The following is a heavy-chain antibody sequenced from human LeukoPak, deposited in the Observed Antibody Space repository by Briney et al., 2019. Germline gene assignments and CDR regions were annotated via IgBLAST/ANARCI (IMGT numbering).Heavy chain of an antibody. CDR3: ARDSVIVLVADAFDI. J-gene: IGHJ3*02. D-gene: IGHD2-8*01. V-gene: IGHV3-21*01. CDR1: GFTFSSYS. CDR2: ISSSSSYI. Sequence: PGGSLRLSCAASGFTFSSYSMNWVRQAPGKGLEWVPSISSSSSYIYYADSVKGRFTISRDNAKNSLYLQMNSLRAEDTAVYYCARDSVIVLVADAFDIWGQGTMVTVSS.